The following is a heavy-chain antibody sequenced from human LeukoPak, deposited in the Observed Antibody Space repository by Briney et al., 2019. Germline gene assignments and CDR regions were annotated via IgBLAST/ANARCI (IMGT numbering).Heavy chain of an antibody. V-gene: IGHV3-13*01. CDR3: AREGDGYSRGAFDI. CDR1: GFTFSSYD. J-gene: IGHJ3*02. D-gene: IGHD5-24*01. CDR2: IGTAGDT. Sequence: LRGSLRLSCAASGFTFSSYDMHWVRQATGKGLEWVSAIGTAGDTYYPGSVKGRFTISRENAKNSLYLQMNSLRAGDTAVYYCAREGDGYSRGAFDIWGQGTMVTVSS.